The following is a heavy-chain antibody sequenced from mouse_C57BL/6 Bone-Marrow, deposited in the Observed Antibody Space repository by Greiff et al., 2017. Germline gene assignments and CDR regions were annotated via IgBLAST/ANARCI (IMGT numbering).Heavy chain of an antibody. J-gene: IGHJ3*01. CDR2: IWRDGST. Sequence: VQLVESGPGLVAPSQSLSITCTVSGFSLTSYGVHWVRQPPGKGLEWLVVIWRDGSTTYNSALISRLSISKDNSKSQVFLKMNSLQTDDTAMDYCARQIYDGYSGWFAYWGQGTLVTVSA. CDR3: ARQIYDGYSGWFAY. D-gene: IGHD2-3*01. CDR1: GFSLTSYG. V-gene: IGHV2-6-1*01.